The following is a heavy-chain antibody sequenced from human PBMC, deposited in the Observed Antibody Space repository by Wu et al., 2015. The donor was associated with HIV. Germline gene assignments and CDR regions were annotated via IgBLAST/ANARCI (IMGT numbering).Heavy chain of an antibody. J-gene: IGHJ6*02. Sequence: QVQLVQSGAEVKKPGSSVKVSCKASGGTFSSYSISWVRQAPGQGLEWMGRIIPMYGTTNYAQKFQGRFTITADESTSTAYMDLSSLRSEDTAVYYCARDVEMPTIHSYHYAMDVVGAKGPRSPSP. D-gene: IGHD5-24*01. CDR1: GGTFSSYS. CDR2: IIPMYGTT. CDR3: ARDVEMPTIHSYHYAMDV. V-gene: IGHV1-69*13.